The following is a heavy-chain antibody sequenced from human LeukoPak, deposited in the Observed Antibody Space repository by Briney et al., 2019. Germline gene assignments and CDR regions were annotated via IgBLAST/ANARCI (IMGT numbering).Heavy chain of an antibody. CDR3: AKNRSGWYYLDY. CDR2: ITWNSAPL. CDR1: GFSFDDYA. D-gene: IGHD6-19*01. Sequence: PGRSLRLSCAASGFSFDDYAMHWVRQVPGKGLEWVSGITWNSAPLGYADSVKGRFTISRDNSKNSLYLQMNSLTVEDTAVYYCAKNRSGWYYLDYWGQGTLVTVSS. V-gene: IGHV3-9*01. J-gene: IGHJ4*02.